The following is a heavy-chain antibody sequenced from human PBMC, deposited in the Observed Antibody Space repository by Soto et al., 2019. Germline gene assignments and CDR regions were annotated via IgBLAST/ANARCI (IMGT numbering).Heavy chain of an antibody. CDR3: ARGVVVVTNYYFDQ. D-gene: IGHD2-2*01. V-gene: IGHV1-69*06. CDR1: GVTFTRIP. J-gene: IGHJ4*02. Sequence: QVQLVQSGAGLRNPGSSGKVPGKVWGVTFTRIPSTWVRQALGKGPGGWGGILPIYSTRNYANYAHKFQGRVTITVDTSTSTAYMELSGLKSDDTAIYYCARGVVVVTNYYFDQWGQGTLVTVSS. CDR2: ILPIYSTRNYA.